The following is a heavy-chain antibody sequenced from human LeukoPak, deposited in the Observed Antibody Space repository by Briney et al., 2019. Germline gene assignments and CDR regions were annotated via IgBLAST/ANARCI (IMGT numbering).Heavy chain of an antibody. CDR1: GGSISSSSYY. J-gene: IGHJ6*04. CDR3: VGSGLDV. CDR2: IYYSGST. Sequence: SETLSLTCTVSGGSISSSSYYWGWIRQPPGKGLEWIGSIYYSGSTYYNPSLKSRVTISVDTSKNQYPLKLSSVTAADTAVYYCVGSGLDVWGKGTTVTVSS. V-gene: IGHV4-39*01. D-gene: IGHD6-19*01.